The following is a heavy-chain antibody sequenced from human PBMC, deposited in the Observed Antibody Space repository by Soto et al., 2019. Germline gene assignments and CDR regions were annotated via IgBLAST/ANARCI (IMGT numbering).Heavy chain of an antibody. CDR1: GGSISSSNW. CDR2: IYHSGST. D-gene: IGHD6-19*01. CDR3: ARGHSSGHPFYYYYGMDV. V-gene: IGHV4-4*02. J-gene: IGHJ6*02. Sequence: QVQLQESGPGLVKPSGTLSLTCAVSGGSISSSNWWSWVRQPPGKGLEWIGEIYHSGSTNYNPSLKSRDTISVDKSKNQFSLKLSSVTAADTAVYYCARGHSSGHPFYYYYGMDVWGQGTTVTVSS.